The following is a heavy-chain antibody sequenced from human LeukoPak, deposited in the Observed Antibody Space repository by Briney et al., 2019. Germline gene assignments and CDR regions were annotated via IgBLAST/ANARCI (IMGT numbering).Heavy chain of an antibody. Sequence: GGSLRLSCAASGFTSSSYWMSWVRQAPGKGLEWVADIKQDGSEKDYVDSVKGRFTISRDNAKNSLHLQMNSLRADDTAVYYCAREITMLAFFDYWGQGTLVTVSS. V-gene: IGHV3-7*03. CDR1: GFTSSSYW. CDR2: IKQDGSEK. J-gene: IGHJ4*02. CDR3: AREITMLAFFDY. D-gene: IGHD3-10*01.